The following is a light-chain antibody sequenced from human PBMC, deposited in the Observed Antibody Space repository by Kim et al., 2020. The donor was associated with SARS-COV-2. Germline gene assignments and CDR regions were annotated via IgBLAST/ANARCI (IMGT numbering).Light chain of an antibody. CDR1: SGYSSYT. CDR2: LKSDGSH. V-gene: IGLV4-69*02. J-gene: IGLJ3*02. Sequence: QPVLTQSPSASASLGASVKLTCTLSSGYSSYTIAWHQQQPEKGPRYLMQLKSDGSHSKGDGIPDRFSGSSSGAERYLTISSLQSGDEADYYCQTWVTGAWVFGGGTQLTVL. CDR3: QTWVTGAWV.